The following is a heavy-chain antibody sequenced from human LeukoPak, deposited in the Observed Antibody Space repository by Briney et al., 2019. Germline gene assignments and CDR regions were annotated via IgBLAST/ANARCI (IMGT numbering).Heavy chain of an antibody. V-gene: IGHV3-23*01. CDR3: ARTVVAATADY. D-gene: IGHD2-15*01. CDR2: ISGSGGST. CDR1: GFTFSSYA. Sequence: GGSLRLSCAASGFTFSSYAMSWVRQAPGKGLEWVSAISGSGGSTYYADSVKGRFTISRDNAKNSLYLQMNSLRAEDTAVYYCARTVVAATADYWGQGTLVTVSS. J-gene: IGHJ4*02.